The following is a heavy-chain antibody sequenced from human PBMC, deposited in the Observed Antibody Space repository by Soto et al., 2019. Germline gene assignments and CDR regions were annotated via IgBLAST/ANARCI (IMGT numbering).Heavy chain of an antibody. D-gene: IGHD2-15*01. CDR1: GYTFTTHG. V-gene: IGHV1-18*01. J-gene: IGHJ5*02. Sequence: QVQLVQSGAEVKKPGASVKVSCKASGYTFTTHGISWVRQVPGQGLEWMGWVRGDNGHTNYAQSLQGRVTMTTDTSTNTAYMELRSLRSADTAVYYCARDLGYCRSGTCYREWFEPWGQGTLVSVSS. CDR2: VRGDNGHT. CDR3: ARDLGYCRSGTCYREWFEP.